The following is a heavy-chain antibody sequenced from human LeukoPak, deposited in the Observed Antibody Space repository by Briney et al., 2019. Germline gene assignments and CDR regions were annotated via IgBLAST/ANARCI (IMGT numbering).Heavy chain of an antibody. Sequence: SESLSLTCTVFGGSFSGSYWTWVRQPPGKGLEWIGEINHSEKTNYNPSLKSRVTISVDNSKNQFSLKLSTVITAATAVEYCSRAGWLRRYFYYWRRGTLVTVSA. V-gene: IGHV4-34*01. CDR2: INHSEKT. D-gene: IGHD5-24*01. CDR1: GGSFSGSY. J-gene: IGHJ4*02. CDR3: SRAGWLRRYFYY.